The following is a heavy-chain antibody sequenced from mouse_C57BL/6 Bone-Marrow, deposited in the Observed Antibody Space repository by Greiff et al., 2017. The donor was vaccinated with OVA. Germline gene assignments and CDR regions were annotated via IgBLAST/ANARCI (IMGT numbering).Heavy chain of an antibody. CDR1: GFTFSSYG. J-gene: IGHJ2*01. CDR2: ISSGGSYT. CDR3: ARQGGNYRFDD. V-gene: IGHV5-6*01. Sequence: EVQLVESGGDLVKPGGSLKLSCAASGFTFSSYGMSWVRQTPDKRLEWVATISSGGSYTYYPDTSKGRFTIAIDKAKNNRYPHMNSLKSEDTAMYYCARQGGNYRFDDWGQGTALTGTS. D-gene: IGHD2-1*01.